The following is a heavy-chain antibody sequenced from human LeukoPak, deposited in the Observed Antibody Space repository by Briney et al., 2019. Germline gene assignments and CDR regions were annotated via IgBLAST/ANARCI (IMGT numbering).Heavy chain of an antibody. Sequence: SETLSLTCTVSDGSISSYYWNWIRQPPGKGLEWIGYFFDSGTTNYNPSLKSRVTISIDTSKRQFSLKLSSVTAEDTAVYYCARDLPKYYYDSSGWDAFDIWGQGTMVTVSS. D-gene: IGHD3-22*01. CDR1: DGSISSYY. CDR2: FFDSGTT. J-gene: IGHJ3*02. CDR3: ARDLPKYYYDSSGWDAFDI. V-gene: IGHV4-59*01.